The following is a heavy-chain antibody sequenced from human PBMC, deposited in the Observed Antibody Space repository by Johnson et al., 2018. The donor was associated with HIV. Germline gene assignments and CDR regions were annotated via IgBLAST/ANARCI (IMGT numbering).Heavy chain of an antibody. D-gene: IGHD1-26*01. CDR2: ISSSGSTI. CDR3: ARDLSEGELGHAFDI. CDR1: GFTFSSYA. Sequence: EVQLVESGGGVVQPGRSLRLSCAGSGFTFSSYAFHWVRQAPGKGLERVSYISSSGSTIYYADSLKGRFTISRDNSKNTLSLQINSLRAEDTAVYYCARDLSEGELGHAFDIWGQGTMVTVSS. V-gene: IGHV3-48*03. J-gene: IGHJ3*02.